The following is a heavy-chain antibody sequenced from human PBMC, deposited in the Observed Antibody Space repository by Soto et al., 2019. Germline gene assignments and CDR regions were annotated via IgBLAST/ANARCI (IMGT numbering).Heavy chain of an antibody. CDR1: GGSFSGYY. CDR2: INHSGST. J-gene: IGHJ5*02. D-gene: IGHD3-16*02. V-gene: IGHV4-34*01. Sequence: QVQLQQWGAGLLKPSETLSLTCAVYGGSFSGYYWSWIRQPPGKGLEWIGEINHSGSTNYNPSLKGRVTISGDTSKNQFALKLSSVTAADTAVYYCARGSRSDALYHLGQGKLVTVSS. CDR3: ARGSRSDALYH.